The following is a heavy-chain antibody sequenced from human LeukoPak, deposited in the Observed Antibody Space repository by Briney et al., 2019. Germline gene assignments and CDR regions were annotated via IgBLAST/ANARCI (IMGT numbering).Heavy chain of an antibody. Sequence: SETLSLTCTVSGGSMSSYYGSWIRQPAGKGLEWIGRIYTSGSTNYNPSLKSRVTMSEDTSKNQFSLKLSSVTAADTAVYYCARIRYCSSTSCYAGVHWFDPWGQGTLVTVSS. V-gene: IGHV4-4*07. CDR1: GGSMSSYY. J-gene: IGHJ5*02. CDR2: IYTSGST. CDR3: ARIRYCSSTSCYAGVHWFDP. D-gene: IGHD2-2*01.